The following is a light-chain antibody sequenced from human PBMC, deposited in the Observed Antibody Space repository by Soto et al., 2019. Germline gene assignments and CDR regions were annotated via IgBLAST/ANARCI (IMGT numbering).Light chain of an antibody. CDR1: QSVSSY. J-gene: IGKJ1*01. Sequence: EIVLTQSPASLSSLPCDRVTLSCRASQSVSSYLAWYQQKPGQAPRLLIYDAPNRATGIPARFSGSGSGTDFTLTISSLEPEDFAVYCCQQRSNWPRTFGQGTKVDNK. V-gene: IGKV3-11*01. CDR3: QQRSNWPRT. CDR2: DAP.